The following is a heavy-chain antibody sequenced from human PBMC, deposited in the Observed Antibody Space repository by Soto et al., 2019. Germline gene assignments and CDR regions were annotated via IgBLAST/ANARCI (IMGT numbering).Heavy chain of an antibody. CDR2: IFYSGNT. J-gene: IGHJ5*02. D-gene: IGHD3-10*01. CDR1: GGSISTDSYY. CDR3: ARQLGLAVSGSRFDP. Sequence: QLQLQESGPGLVKPSETLSLTCTVSGGSISTDSYYWGWVRQSPGKGLEWIGSIFYSGNTYYGTSLKSRVTISVDLSNRQLSLRLTSVTAADTALYYCARQLGLAVSGSRFDPWVLGTLDTVSS. V-gene: IGHV4-39*01.